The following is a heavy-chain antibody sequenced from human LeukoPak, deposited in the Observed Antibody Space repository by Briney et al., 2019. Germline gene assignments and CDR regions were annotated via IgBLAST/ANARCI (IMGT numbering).Heavy chain of an antibody. D-gene: IGHD5-24*01. CDR2: INTDGGST. CDR3: ARRERDGYNYFDY. CDR1: GFTFSGYA. Sequence: GGSLRLSCAFSGFTFSGYAMHWVRQAPGKGLEHVSTINTDGGSTYYAKSVKGRFTISRDNSKNTLYLQMGSLRAEDLAVYYCARRERDGYNYFDYWGQGTLVTVSS. J-gene: IGHJ4*02. V-gene: IGHV3-64*01.